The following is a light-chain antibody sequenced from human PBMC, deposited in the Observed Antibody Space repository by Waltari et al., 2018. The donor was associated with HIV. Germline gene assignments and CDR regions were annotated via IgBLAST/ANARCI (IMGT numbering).Light chain of an antibody. J-gene: IGLJ2*01. V-gene: IGLV2-8*01. CDR2: EVN. CDR1: STDIGSYNY. Sequence: QSALTQPPSASGSPGQSVTLSCTGTSTDIGSYNYVSWYQQHPGKAPKLIIYEVNKRPSGVPDRFSGSKSGDTASLTVSGLQAEDEADYYCSSYAGSNIVLFGGGTKLTVL. CDR3: SSYAGSNIVL.